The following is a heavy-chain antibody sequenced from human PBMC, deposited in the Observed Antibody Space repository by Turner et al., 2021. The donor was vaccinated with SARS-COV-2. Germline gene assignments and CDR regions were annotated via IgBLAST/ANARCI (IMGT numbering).Heavy chain of an antibody. Sequence: QGQLVESGGGVVQPGRSLSLSCAASGFTFSSYAMHWARQAPGKGREWVAVISYDVSNKYYADSVKGRITISRDNSKNTLYLQMNSLRAEDTAVYYCARDLVATTQLFDYWGQGTLVTVSS. CDR3: ARDLVATTQLFDY. V-gene: IGHV3-30-3*01. CDR2: ISYDVSNK. J-gene: IGHJ4*02. D-gene: IGHD5-12*01. CDR1: GFTFSSYA.